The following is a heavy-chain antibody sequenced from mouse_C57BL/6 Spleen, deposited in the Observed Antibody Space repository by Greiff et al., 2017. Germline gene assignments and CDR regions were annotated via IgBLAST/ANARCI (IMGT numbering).Heavy chain of an antibody. CDR1: GYTFTSYW. CDR2: IYPGSGST. Sequence: VQLQQPGAELVKPGASVKMSCKASGYTFTSYWITWVKQRPGQGLEWIGDIYPGSGSTNYNEKFKSKATLTVDTSSSTAYMQLSSLTSEDSAVYYCARTNDYDGGGDYWGQGTTLTVSS. D-gene: IGHD2-4*01. V-gene: IGHV1-55*01. CDR3: ARTNDYDGGGDY. J-gene: IGHJ2*01.